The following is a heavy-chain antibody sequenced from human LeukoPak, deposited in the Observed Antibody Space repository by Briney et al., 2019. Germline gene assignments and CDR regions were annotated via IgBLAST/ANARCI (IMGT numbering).Heavy chain of an antibody. V-gene: IGHV4-61*02. J-gene: IGHJ6*03. D-gene: IGHD3-10*01. CDR2: IYTSGST. CDR3: ARDRDYYGSGSYPKYYYYYYMDV. CDR1: GGSISSGSYY. Sequence: SETLSLTCTVSGGSISSGSYYWSWIRQPAGKGLEWIGRIYTSGSTNYNPSLKSRVTISVDTSKNQFSLKLSSVTAADTAVYYCARDRDYYGSGSYPKYYYYYYMDVWGKGTTVTISS.